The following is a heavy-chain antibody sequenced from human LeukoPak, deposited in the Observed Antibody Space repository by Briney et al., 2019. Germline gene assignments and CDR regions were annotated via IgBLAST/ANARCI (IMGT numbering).Heavy chain of an antibody. V-gene: IGHV1-69*04. D-gene: IGHD3-16*02. CDR2: VIPILEIA. CDR3: ARELLRLGELSTPWDS. Sequence: SPLKVSCQECGCTHHRYAINGVRQTPGQGLECMGRVIPILEIANYAQNFQGRVTIATNRATSTTYTELRRRRSRDAAVYYCARELLRLGELSTPWDSWGKGTLVTVSS. CDR1: GCTHHRYA. J-gene: IGHJ4*02.